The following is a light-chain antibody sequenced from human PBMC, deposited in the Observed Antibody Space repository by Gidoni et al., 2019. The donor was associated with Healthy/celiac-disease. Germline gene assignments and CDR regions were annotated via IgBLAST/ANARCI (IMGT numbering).Light chain of an antibody. CDR3: AAWDDSLSGPVV. V-gene: IGLV1-47*02. CDR2: SNN. CDR1: SSNIGSNY. Sequence: QSVLTQPPSASGTPGQRVTISCSGRSSNIGSNYVYWYKQLPGTAPKLLIYSNNQRPSGVPDRFSGSKSGTSASLAISGLRSEDEADYYCAAWDDSLSGPVVFGGGTKLTVL. J-gene: IGLJ2*01.